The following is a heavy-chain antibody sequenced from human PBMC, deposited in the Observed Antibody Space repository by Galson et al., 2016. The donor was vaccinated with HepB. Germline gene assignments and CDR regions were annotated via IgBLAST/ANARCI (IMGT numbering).Heavy chain of an antibody. J-gene: IGHJ4*02. V-gene: IGHV3-33*01. CDR3: ARERGASTWYYFDY. D-gene: IGHD2-2*01. CDR2: IWFDGSNK. CDR1: GFSFSSYG. Sequence: SLRLSCAASGFSFSSYGMHWVRQAPGKGLEWVAVIWFDGSNKCYEDSVKGRFTISRDNSKNTLFLQMSSLRAEDTAVYYCARERGASTWYYFDYWGQGALVTVSS.